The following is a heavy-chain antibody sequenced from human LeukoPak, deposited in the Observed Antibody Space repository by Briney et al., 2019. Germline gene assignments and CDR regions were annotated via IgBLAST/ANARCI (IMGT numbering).Heavy chain of an antibody. CDR2: IHPEGNGK. CDR3: ARGDAFSGDH. CDR1: GFTFRNFW. Sequence: GGSLRLSCAASGFTFRNFWMSWVRQAPGRGLEWVANIHPEGNGKYHVESVKGRFTISRDNAKSSLFLQINGLRAEDTAVYYCARGDAFSGDHWGQGTLVTVSS. J-gene: IGHJ4*02. V-gene: IGHV3-7*04.